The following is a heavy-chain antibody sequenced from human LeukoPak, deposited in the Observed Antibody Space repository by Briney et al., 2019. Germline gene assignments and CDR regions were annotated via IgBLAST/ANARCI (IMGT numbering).Heavy chain of an antibody. CDR3: ARDGGYFDY. Sequence: ASVKVSCKASGGTFSSYAISWVRQAPGQGLEWMGRIIPILGIANYAQRFQGRVTMTTDTSTSTAYMELRSLRFDDTAVYYCARDGGYFDYWGRGTLVTVSS. J-gene: IGHJ4*02. CDR1: GGTFSSYA. CDR2: IIPILGIA. V-gene: IGHV1-69*04.